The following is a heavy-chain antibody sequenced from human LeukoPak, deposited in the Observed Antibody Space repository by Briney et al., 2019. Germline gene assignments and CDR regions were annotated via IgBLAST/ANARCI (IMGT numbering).Heavy chain of an antibody. V-gene: IGHV3-33*08. J-gene: IGHJ4*02. CDR3: ARGYSSSWYYFDY. Sequence: GGSLRLSCAASGFTFSSYGMHWVRQAPGKGLEWVAVIWYGGSNKYYADSVKGRFTISRDYSKNTLYLQMNSLRAEDTAVYYCARGYSSSWYYFDYWGRGTLVTVSS. CDR2: IWYGGSNK. CDR1: GFTFSSYG. D-gene: IGHD6-13*01.